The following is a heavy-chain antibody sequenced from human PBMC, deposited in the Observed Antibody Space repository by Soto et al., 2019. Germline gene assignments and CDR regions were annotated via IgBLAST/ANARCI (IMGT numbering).Heavy chain of an antibody. D-gene: IGHD3-3*01. CDR2: ISSSSSYI. CDR1: GCTFGGYG. CDR3: ARDRDFWSGYYKPGYMDV. Sequence: GGSLRVSCAAAGCTFGGYGRNWVRKATGKGLEWVSSISSSSSYIYYADSVKGRFTISRDNAKNSLYLQMNSLRAEDTAVYYCARDRDFWSGYYKPGYMDVWGKGTTVTVSS. V-gene: IGHV3-21*01. J-gene: IGHJ6*03.